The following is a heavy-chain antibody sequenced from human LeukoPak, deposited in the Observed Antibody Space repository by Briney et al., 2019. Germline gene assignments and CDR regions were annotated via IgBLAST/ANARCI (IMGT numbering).Heavy chain of an antibody. CDR1: GVSISSYY. CDR3: ARNQAVAANRGAFDI. Sequence: SETLSLTCTVSGVSISSYYWSWIRQPPGKGLEWIGYIYYSGSTYYNPYNPSLTSRVTMSVDTSKNQFSLKLDSVTEIDTAMYYCARNQAVAANRGAFDIWGQGTMVTVSS. J-gene: IGHJ3*02. V-gene: IGHV4-59*04. D-gene: IGHD6-19*01. CDR2: IYYSGST.